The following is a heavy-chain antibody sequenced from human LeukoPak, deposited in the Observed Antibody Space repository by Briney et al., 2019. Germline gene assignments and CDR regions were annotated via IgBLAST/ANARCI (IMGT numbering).Heavy chain of an antibody. D-gene: IGHD3-3*01. V-gene: IGHV1-2*02. Sequence: ASVKVSCKASGYTFTGYYMHWVRQAPGQGLEWRGWINPNSGGTNYAQKFQGRVTMTRDTSISTAYMELSRLRSDDTAVYYCASGGTIFGVVSHFDYWGQGTLVTVSS. CDR1: GYTFTGYY. CDR3: ASGGTIFGVVSHFDY. CDR2: INPNSGGT. J-gene: IGHJ4*02.